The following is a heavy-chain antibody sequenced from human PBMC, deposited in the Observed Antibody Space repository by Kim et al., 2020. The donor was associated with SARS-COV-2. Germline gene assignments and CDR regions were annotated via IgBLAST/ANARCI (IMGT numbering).Heavy chain of an antibody. D-gene: IGHD2-21*01. CDR2: T. CDR3: ARAFQVLPYWDY. J-gene: IGHJ4*02. V-gene: IGHV1-8*01. Sequence: TGYAQEFQGRVTMTRDTSISTAYMELSGLRSDDTAVYYCARAFQVLPYWDYWSPGTLVTVSS.